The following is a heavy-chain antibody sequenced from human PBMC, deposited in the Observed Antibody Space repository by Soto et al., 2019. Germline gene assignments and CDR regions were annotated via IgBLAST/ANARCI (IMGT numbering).Heavy chain of an antibody. CDR1: GSYDTGFY. CDR2: ISHSGSS. J-gene: IGHJ4*02. CDR3: GSALGLWVAHIDY. Sequence: YETMPLPCTVSGSYDTGFYRSWIRQPPGTGLQRFGYISHSGSSNYNPSLKSRVTISVDTSKSQISLRLTSVTAADTVVDDCGSALGLWVAHIDYWGQGALVSVSS. V-gene: IGHV4-59*02. D-gene: IGHD2-15*01.